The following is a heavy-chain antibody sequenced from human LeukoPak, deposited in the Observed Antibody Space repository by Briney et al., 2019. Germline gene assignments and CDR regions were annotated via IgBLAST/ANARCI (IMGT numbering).Heavy chain of an antibody. Sequence: PSETLSLTCTVSGGSISNYYWSWIRQPPGKGLEWIGYIYYSGSTNYNPSLKSQVTISVDTSKNQFSLKLNSVTAADTAVYYCARAPNYGDPIDYWGQGTLVTVSS. J-gene: IGHJ4*02. V-gene: IGHV4-59*01. CDR3: ARAPNYGDPIDY. CDR1: GGSISNYY. D-gene: IGHD4-17*01. CDR2: IYYSGST.